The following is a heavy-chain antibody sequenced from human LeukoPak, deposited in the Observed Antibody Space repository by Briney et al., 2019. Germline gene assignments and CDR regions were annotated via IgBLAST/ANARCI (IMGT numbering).Heavy chain of an antibody. V-gene: IGHV1-46*01. CDR3: ARGLARTSMVTRGGVRFDY. CDR1: GYTFTSYY. J-gene: IGHJ4*02. D-gene: IGHD5-18*01. Sequence: VASVKVSCKASGYTFTSYYMHWVRQAPGQGLEWMGIINPSGGSTSYAQKFQGRVTMTRDMSTSTVYMELSSLRSEDTAVYYCARGLARTSMVTRGGVRFDYWGQGTLVTVSS. CDR2: INPSGGST.